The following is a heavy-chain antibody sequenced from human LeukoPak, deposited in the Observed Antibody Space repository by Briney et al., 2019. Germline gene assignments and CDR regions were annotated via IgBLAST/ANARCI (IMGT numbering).Heavy chain of an antibody. V-gene: IGHV3-7*01. CDR3: ARPALIRPTSCYDY. D-gene: IGHD2-2*01. Sequence: TGGSLRLSRAASGFTFSSYWMSWVRQAPGKGLEWVANIKQDGSEKYYVDSVKGRFTISRDNAKNSLYLQMNSLRAEDTAVYYCARPALIRPTSCYDYWGQGTLVTVSS. CDR2: IKQDGSEK. J-gene: IGHJ4*02. CDR1: GFTFSSYW.